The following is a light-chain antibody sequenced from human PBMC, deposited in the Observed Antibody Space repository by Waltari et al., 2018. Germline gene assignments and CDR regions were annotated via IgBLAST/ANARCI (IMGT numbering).Light chain of an antibody. J-gene: IGKJ2*01. V-gene: IGKV3-15*01. Sequence: EILMTQSPATLSVSPGERATLSCRASQSVSSTLAWYQQKPGQAPRLLIYDASTRATGIPASFSGSGSGTEFTLTISSLQSEDFAVYYCQQYSNWYTFGQGTKLEIK. CDR2: DAS. CDR1: QSVSST. CDR3: QQYSNWYT.